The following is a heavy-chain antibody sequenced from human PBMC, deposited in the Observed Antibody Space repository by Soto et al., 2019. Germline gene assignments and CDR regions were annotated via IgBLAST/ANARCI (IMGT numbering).Heavy chain of an antibody. J-gene: IGHJ6*02. Sequence: SERLALTCSVSVGSISSSNWWGWVRPPPGKGLEWIGSIYYSGSTYYNPSLKSRVTISVDTSKNQFSLKLSSVTAADTAVYYCAMAGWYYYYGMDVWGQGTTVTVSS. CDR2: IYYSGST. CDR3: AMAGWYYYYGMDV. CDR1: VGSISSSNW. V-gene: IGHV4-39*01. D-gene: IGHD6-19*01.